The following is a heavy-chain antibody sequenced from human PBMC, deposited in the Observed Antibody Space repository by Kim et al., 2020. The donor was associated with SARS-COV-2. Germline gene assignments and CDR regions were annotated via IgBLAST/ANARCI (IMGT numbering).Heavy chain of an antibody. CDR1: GGTFSNHA. Sequence: SVKVSCKASGGTFSNHAVSWVRRAPGQGLEWVGYIIPMFGITHHAQKLQGRVTITADESAVTAYMELSSLTSEDTAVYYCARADCHNNSCYTYYQYYGLDVWGQGTTVTVSS. D-gene: IGHD2-2*02. J-gene: IGHJ6*02. V-gene: IGHV1-69*13. CDR2: IIPMFGIT. CDR3: ARADCHNNSCYTYYQYYGLDV.